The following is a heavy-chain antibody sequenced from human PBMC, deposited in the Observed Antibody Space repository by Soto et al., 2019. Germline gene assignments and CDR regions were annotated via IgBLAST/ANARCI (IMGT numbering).Heavy chain of an antibody. Sequence: SETLSLTCAVSGGSISSSNCWCWVRQPPGKGLEWIGEIYHSGSANYNPSLKSRVTISVDKSKNQFSLKLSSVTAADTAVYYCARLEGRFYYGMDVWGQGTTIT. V-gene: IGHV4-4*02. J-gene: IGHJ6*02. CDR1: GGSISSSNC. CDR2: IYHSGSA. CDR3: ARLEGRFYYGMDV.